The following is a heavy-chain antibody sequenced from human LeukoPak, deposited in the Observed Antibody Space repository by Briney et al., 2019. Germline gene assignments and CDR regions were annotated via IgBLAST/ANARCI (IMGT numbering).Heavy chain of an antibody. Sequence: PSETLSLTCAVSGGSISSSNWWSWVRQPPGKGLEWIGEIYHSGSTNYNPSLKSRVTISVDKSKNQFFLNLSSVPAAATAVYYCAGLVGRYSSGLYYYYFDYWGQGTLVTVSS. CDR3: AGLVGRYSSGLYYYYFDY. CDR1: GGSISSSNW. J-gene: IGHJ4*02. CDR2: IYHSGST. D-gene: IGHD3-22*01. V-gene: IGHV4-4*02.